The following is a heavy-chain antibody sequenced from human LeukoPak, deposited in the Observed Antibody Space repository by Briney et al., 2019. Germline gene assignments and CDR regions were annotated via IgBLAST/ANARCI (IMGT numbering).Heavy chain of an antibody. CDR3: ARAPSNSWSSNYYYYMDV. D-gene: IGHD6-13*01. V-gene: IGHV1-18*01. J-gene: IGHJ6*03. Sequence: GASVKVSCKASGYTFTSYAISWVRQAPGQGLEWLGWITAYNGNTNYAQKLQGRVTMTRNISISTAYMELSSLRCEDTAVYYCARAPSNSWSSNYYYYMDVWGKGTTVTISS. CDR1: GYTFTSYA. CDR2: ITAYNGNT.